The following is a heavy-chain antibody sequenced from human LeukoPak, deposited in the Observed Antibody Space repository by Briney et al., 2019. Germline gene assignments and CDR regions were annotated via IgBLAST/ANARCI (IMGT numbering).Heavy chain of an antibody. J-gene: IGHJ4*02. V-gene: IGHV3-30*04. CDR1: GFTFSIYP. Sequence: GGSLTLLCAASGFTFSIYPMHWVRHAPGEGLEWVVVLSYDGSNKYYADYVKGRFTISRDNSKNTLYLQMNSLRAEDTAVYYCARWARDDYYDSSGPFDYWGQGTLVTVSS. D-gene: IGHD3-22*01. CDR2: LSYDGSNK. CDR3: ARWARDDYYDSSGPFDY.